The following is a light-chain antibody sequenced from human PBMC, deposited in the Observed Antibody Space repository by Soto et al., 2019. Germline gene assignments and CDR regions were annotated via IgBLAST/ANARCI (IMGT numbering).Light chain of an antibody. J-gene: IGKJ5*01. CDR3: QQFNNYPLT. V-gene: IGKV1-5*01. CDR1: ETISSW. CDR2: DAS. Sequence: IQMTQSPVTLSGSVGDMGTITCRASETISSWLAWYQQKPGKPPKLLMYDASSLESGVPPRFSGSGSGTDFTLSISSLQPEDFATYYCQQFNNYPLTFGQGTRLEIK.